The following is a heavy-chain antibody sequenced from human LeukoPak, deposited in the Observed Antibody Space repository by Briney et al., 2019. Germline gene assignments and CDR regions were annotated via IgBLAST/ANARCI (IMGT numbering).Heavy chain of an antibody. CDR3: ARCPSYYLFDY. J-gene: IGHJ4*02. V-gene: IGHV4-34*01. Sequence: SETLSLTCAVYGGSSSGYYWSWIRQPPGKGLEWIGEINHSGSTNYNPSLKSRVTISVDTSKNQFSLKLSSVTAADTAVYYCARCPSYYLFDYWGQGTLVTVSS. CDR1: GGSSSGYY. D-gene: IGHD3-10*01. CDR2: INHSGST.